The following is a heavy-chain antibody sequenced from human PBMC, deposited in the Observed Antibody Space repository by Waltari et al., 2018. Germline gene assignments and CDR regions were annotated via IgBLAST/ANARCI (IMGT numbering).Heavy chain of an antibody. CDR2: FTPRTGVN. CDR1: GYTLSDDY. CDR3: VKDRRVAESVDSLIGYYYGLDV. V-gene: IGHV1-2*06. Sequence: QVQLVQSGTEVQMPGASVQVSCKASGYTLSDDYLHWVRQVPGQGLEWRCLFTPRTGVNGYEQRFQGAGVMNRDTSKNKAYRDLSRLRADDTALYFCVKDRRVAESVDSLIGYYYGLDVWGQGTRVIVSS. D-gene: IGHD2-21*01. J-gene: IGHJ6*02.